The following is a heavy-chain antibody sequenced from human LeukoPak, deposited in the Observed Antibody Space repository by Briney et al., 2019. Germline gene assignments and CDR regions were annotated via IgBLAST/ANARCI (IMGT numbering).Heavy chain of an antibody. CDR3: ARGVGEQQLERGWFDP. D-gene: IGHD6-13*01. CDR1: GGSISSGGYS. Sequence: SETLSLTCAVSGGSISSGGYSWSWIRQPPGKGLEWIGYIYHSGSTYYNPSLKSRVTTSVDRSKNQFSLKLSSVTAADTAVYYCARGVGEQQLERGWFDPWGQGTLVTVSS. CDR2: IYHSGST. V-gene: IGHV4-30-2*01. J-gene: IGHJ5*02.